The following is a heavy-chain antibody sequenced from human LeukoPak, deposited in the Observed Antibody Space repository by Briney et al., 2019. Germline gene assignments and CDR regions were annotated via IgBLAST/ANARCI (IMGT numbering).Heavy chain of an antibody. Sequence: SETLSLTRTVSGGSIRGYYWSWIRQPPGKGLEWIAYIYYSGSTDYNPSLKSRVTISVDTSENQFSLKLSSVTAADTAVYYCARHTFTGNDYWGQGTLVTVSS. V-gene: IGHV4-59*08. CDR3: ARHTFTGNDY. CDR1: GGSIRGYY. D-gene: IGHD3-10*01. J-gene: IGHJ4*02. CDR2: IYYSGST.